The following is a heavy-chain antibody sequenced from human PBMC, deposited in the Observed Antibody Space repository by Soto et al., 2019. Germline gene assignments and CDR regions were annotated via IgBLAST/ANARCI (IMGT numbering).Heavy chain of an antibody. CDR3: ATITTMT. Sequence: QVQLVESGGGLVKPGGSLRLSCAASGFTFSDYYMSWIRQAPGKGLEWLSYISGSSDNTNYADSVKGRFTISRDNAKKSLYLEMNSLRAEDTAVHYCATITTMTWGQGTLVTVSS. D-gene: IGHD3-22*01. CDR2: ISGSSDNT. J-gene: IGHJ5*02. CDR1: GFTFSDYY. V-gene: IGHV3-11*06.